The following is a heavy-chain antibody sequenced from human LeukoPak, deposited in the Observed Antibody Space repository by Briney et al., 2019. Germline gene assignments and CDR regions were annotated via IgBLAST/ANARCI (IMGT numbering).Heavy chain of an antibody. CDR1: GYTFTGYY. CDR3: ARVSSSGDYYDN. V-gene: IGHV1-2*02. J-gene: IGHJ4*02. D-gene: IGHD3-10*01. Sequence: ASVKFPCKASGYTFTGYYMHWVRQAPGQGLEWMGWINPNGGGTNYAQKFQGRVTMTTDTSISTAYMELGGLRYDDTAVYYCARVSSSGDYYDNWGQGTLVTVSS. CDR2: INPNGGGT.